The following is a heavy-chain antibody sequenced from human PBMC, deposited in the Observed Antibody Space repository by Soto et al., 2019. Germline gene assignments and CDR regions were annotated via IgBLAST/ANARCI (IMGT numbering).Heavy chain of an antibody. D-gene: IGHD2-15*01. CDR2: IIPIFGTA. CDR1: GGTFSSYA. J-gene: IGHJ5*02. CDR3: ARERYCSGGSCYSGWFDP. V-gene: IGHV1-69*13. Sequence: GASVKVSCKASGGTFSSYAISWVRQAPGQGLEWMGGIIPIFGTANYAQKFQGRVTITADESTSTAYMELSSLRSEDTAVYYCARERYCSGGSCYSGWFDPWGQGTLVTVSS.